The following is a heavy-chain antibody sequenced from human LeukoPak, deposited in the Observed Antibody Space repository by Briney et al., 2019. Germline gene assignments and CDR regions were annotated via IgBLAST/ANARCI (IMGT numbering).Heavy chain of an antibody. CDR1: GFPFTTC. Sequence: GGSLRLSCAASGFPFTTCMNWVRQAPGKGLEGASSITSSSTSMYNADSVKGRFTTSRDNANNSLYLQMNSLRAEGTAVYYCARTYYDILTGYNPYFDYWGQGTLVTVSS. J-gene: IGHJ4*02. CDR3: ARTYYDILTGYNPYFDY. CDR2: ITSSSTSM. V-gene: IGHV3-21*01. D-gene: IGHD3-9*01.